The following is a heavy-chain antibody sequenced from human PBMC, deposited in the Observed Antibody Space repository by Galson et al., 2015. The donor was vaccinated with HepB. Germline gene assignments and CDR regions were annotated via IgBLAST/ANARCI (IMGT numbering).Heavy chain of an antibody. D-gene: IGHD2-21*01. CDR3: ASLCGSSYLAV. CDR2: ISHDGSGA. CDR1: EFTFSNYW. V-gene: IGHV3-74*01. J-gene: IGHJ6*02. Sequence: ALRLSCAASEFTFSNYWMYWVRQAPGKGLVWVSRISHDGSGAGYADSVEGRFTISRHNTANTLYLQMNSLRVEDTGVYYCASLCGSSYLAVSGHPTPVTASS.